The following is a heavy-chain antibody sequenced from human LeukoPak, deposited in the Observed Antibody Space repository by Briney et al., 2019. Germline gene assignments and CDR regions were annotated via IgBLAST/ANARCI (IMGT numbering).Heavy chain of an antibody. CDR1: GGSFSGYY. J-gene: IGHJ6*02. Sequence: PSETLSLTCAVYGGSFSGYYWSWIRQPPGKGLEWIGEINHSGSTNYNPSLKSRVTISVDTSKNQFSLKLSSVTAADTAVYYCARGSNPYYYYYGMDVWGQGTTVTVSS. CDR2: INHSGST. CDR3: ARGSNPYYYYYGMDV. V-gene: IGHV4-34*01.